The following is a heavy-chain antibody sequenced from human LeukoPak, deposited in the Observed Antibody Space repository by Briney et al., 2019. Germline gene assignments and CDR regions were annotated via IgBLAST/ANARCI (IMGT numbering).Heavy chain of an antibody. V-gene: IGHV3-11*01. J-gene: IGHJ4*02. Sequence: GGSLRLSCAASGFNFSDYYMSWIRQAPGKGLEWVSYISSSGSTIYHADSVKGRFTLSRDNAKNSLYLQMNSLRAEDTAVYYCARDLSSDSNYGNWGQGTLVTVSS. D-gene: IGHD4-11*01. CDR1: GFNFSDYY. CDR3: ARDLSSDSNYGN. CDR2: ISSSGSTI.